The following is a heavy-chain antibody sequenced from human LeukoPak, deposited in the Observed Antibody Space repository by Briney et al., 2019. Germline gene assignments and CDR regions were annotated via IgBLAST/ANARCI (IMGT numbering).Heavy chain of an antibody. CDR3: AGGVLPAYYGLDV. J-gene: IGHJ6*02. V-gene: IGHV4-31*03. D-gene: IGHD2-21*01. CDR1: GGSISSGGYY. CDR2: IFYSGST. Sequence: PSETLSLTCTVSGGSISSGGYYWSWIRQLPGKGLEWIGYIFYSGSTYYNPSLKSRIIISVDTSKNQFSLKLSSVTAADSAVYYCAGGVLPAYYGLDVWGQGTTVTVS.